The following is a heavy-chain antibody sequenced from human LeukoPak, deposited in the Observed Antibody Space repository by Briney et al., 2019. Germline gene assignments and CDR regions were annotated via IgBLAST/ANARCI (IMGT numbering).Heavy chain of an antibody. CDR1: GFTVSSNY. V-gene: IGHV3-66*02. D-gene: IGHD3-10*01. CDR3: ARELWFGELSSGY. J-gene: IGHJ4*02. CDR2: IYSGGST. Sequence: QTGGSLRLSCAASGFTVSSNYMSWVRQAPGKGLEWVSVIYSGGSTYYADSVKGRFTISRDNSKNTLYLQMNSLRAEDTAVYYCARELWFGELSSGYWGQGTLVTVSS.